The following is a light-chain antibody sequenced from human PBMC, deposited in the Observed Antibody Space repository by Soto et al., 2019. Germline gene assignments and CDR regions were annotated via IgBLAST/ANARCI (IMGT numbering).Light chain of an antibody. J-gene: IGKJ1*01. CDR1: QSVSSY. CDR2: DAS. CDR3: QQRSNWPPGRT. V-gene: IGKV3-11*01. Sequence: EIVLTQSPATLSLSPGERATLSCRASQSVSSYLALYQQKPGQAPRLLIYDASNRATGIPARFSGSGSGTDFTLTISRLVPEDFAVYYCQQRSNWPPGRTFGQGTKVEI.